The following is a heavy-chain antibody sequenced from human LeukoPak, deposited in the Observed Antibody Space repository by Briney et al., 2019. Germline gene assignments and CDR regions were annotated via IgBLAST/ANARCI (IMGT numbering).Heavy chain of an antibody. CDR2: IYHGDSDT. Sequence: GESLKISCKGSGYTYPTYYIAWVRQMPGKGLEWMGIIYHGDSDTSYSPSFQAQVTISADKSISTAYLHWNSLKASDTAMSYCARLYYNGMDVWGQGTTVTVSS. J-gene: IGHJ6*02. CDR1: GYTYPTYY. CDR3: ARLYYNGMDV. V-gene: IGHV5-51*01.